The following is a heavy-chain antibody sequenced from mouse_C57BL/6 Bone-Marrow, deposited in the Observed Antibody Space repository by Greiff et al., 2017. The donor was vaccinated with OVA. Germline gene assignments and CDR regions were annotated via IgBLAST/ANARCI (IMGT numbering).Heavy chain of an antibody. CDR2: IYTGNGYT. V-gene: IGHV1-58*01. CDR1: GYTFTSYG. D-gene: IGHD1-1*01. CDR3: AREGTTIVPHFDY. Sequence: VQLQQSGAELVRPGSSVKMSCKTSGYTFTSYGINWVKQRPGQGLEWIGYIYTGNGYTEYNEKFTGKATLPSDTSSSTAYMQLSRLTSEDSAIYFCAREGTTIVPHFDYWGQGTTLTVSS. J-gene: IGHJ2*01.